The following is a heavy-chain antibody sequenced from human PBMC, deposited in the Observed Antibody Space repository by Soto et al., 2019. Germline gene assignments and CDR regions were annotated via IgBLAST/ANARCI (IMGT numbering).Heavy chain of an antibody. D-gene: IGHD1-20*01. CDR2: ISYDGSNK. CDR1: GFTFSSYG. CDR3: AKVPQYNWKRNNCFDP. V-gene: IGHV3-30*18. Sequence: GGSLRLSSAASGFTFSSYGMHWVRQAQGKELEWVAVISYDGSNKNYPDSGKGRFTISRDNSKNTLYLQINSLIAEETVVYYCAKVPQYNWKRNNCFDPWGKETLVTFS. J-gene: IGHJ5*02.